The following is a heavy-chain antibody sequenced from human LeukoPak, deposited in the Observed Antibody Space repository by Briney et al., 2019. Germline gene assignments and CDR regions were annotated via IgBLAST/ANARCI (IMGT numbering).Heavy chain of an antibody. V-gene: IGHV4-4*02. CDR3: ARETGRTMTSLYYFDY. Sequence: PSETLSLTCTVSGASINRYYWSWVRQPPGKGLEWIGEIYHSGSTNYNPSLKSRVTISVDKSKNQFSLKLSSVTAADTAVYYCARETGRTMTSLYYFDYWGQGTLVTVSS. J-gene: IGHJ4*02. CDR1: GASINRYY. D-gene: IGHD3-22*01. CDR2: IYHSGST.